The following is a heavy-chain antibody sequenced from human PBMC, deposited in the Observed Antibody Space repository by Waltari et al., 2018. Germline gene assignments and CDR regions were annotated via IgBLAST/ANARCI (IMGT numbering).Heavy chain of an antibody. J-gene: IGHJ4*02. V-gene: IGHV4-38-2*01. CDR1: GYSISSGYY. CDR3: ARIEVANLDY. Sequence: QVQLQESGPGLVKPSETLSLTCAVSGYSISSGYYWGWIRQPPGKGLEWIGSIDHSGSTYDNPSLKSRVTISVDTSKNQFSLKLSSVTAADTAVYYCARIEVANLDYWGQGTLVTVSS. CDR2: IDHSGST. D-gene: IGHD2-15*01.